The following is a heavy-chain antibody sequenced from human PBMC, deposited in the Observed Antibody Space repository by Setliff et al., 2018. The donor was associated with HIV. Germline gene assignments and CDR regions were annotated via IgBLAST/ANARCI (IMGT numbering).Heavy chain of an antibody. CDR3: ATHGAQ. CDR2: VYYSGST. J-gene: IGHJ4*02. Sequence: TLSPTCSVSGGSTSSSSYYWAWVRQPPGKGPEWIGSVYYSGSTHYNPSLKSRVTISVDTSKNQFSLKLSSVTAADTAVYYCATHGAQWGQGTLVTVS. CDR1: GGSTSSSSYY. V-gene: IGHV4-39*01. D-gene: IGHD1-26*01.